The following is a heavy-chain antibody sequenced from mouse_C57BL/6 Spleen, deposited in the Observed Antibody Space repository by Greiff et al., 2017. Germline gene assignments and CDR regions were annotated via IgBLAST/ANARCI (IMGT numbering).Heavy chain of an antibody. CDR2: IYPGDGDT. D-gene: IGHD1-1*01. V-gene: IGHV1-82*01. CDR3: ARLAYYGSSYWYFDV. Sequence: VKLQESGPELVKPGASVKISCKASGYAFSSSWMNWVKQRPGKGLEWIGRIYPGDGDTNYNGKFKGKATLTADKSSSTAYMQLSSLTSEDSAVYFCARLAYYGSSYWYFDVWGTGTTVTVSS. CDR1: GYAFSSSW. J-gene: IGHJ1*03.